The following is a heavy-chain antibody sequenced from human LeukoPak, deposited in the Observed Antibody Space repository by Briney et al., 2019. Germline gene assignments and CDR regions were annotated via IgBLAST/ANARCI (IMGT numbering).Heavy chain of an antibody. CDR1: GGSISSSSYY. V-gene: IGHV4-39*07. D-gene: IGHD1-14*01. J-gene: IGHJ4*02. CDR3: ARVIFRRAPADY. CDR2: IYYSGST. Sequence: SETLSLTCTVSGGSISSSSYYWGWIRQPPGRGLEWIGSIYYSGSTYYNPSLKSRVTISVDTSKNQFSLKLSSVTAVDTAVYYCARVIFRRAPADYWGQGTLVTVSS.